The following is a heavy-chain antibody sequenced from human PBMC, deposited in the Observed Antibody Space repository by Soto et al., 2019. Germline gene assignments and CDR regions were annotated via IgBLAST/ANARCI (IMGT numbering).Heavy chain of an antibody. D-gene: IGHD6-13*01. Sequence: GGSLRLSCAASGFSFSSYAMNWVRQAPGKGLEWVSGIGDSGFGTHYAESVKGRFTISRDNSKNTLYLQVNSLRAEDTAVYYCAKGSGYSSSWPFDYWGQGTLVTVSS. V-gene: IGHV3-23*01. CDR3: AKGSGYSSSWPFDY. CDR1: GFSFSSYA. J-gene: IGHJ4*02. CDR2: IGDSGFGT.